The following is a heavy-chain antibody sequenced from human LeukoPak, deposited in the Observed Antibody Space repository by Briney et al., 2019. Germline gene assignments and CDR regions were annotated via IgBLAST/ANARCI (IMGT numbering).Heavy chain of an antibody. D-gene: IGHD2-2*01. J-gene: IGHJ3*02. CDR2: IYYSGST. Sequence: PSETLSLTCTVSGGSISSSSYYWGWIRQPPGKGLEWIGSIYYSGSTYYNPSLKSRVTISVDTPKNQFSLKLSSVTAADTAVYYCARECSSTSCYDAFDIWGQGTMVTVSS. CDR3: ARECSSTSCYDAFDI. CDR1: GGSISSSSYY. V-gene: IGHV4-39*07.